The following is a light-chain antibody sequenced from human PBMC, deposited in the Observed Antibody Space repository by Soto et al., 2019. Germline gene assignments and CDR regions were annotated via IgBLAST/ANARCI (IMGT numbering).Light chain of an antibody. Sequence: EIVMTQSPATLSVSAGERATLSCRARQSVRSNLAWYQQKPGQAPRLLIYDASTRATGIPARFSGSGSGTEFILTISSLQSEDFGVYYCQKYNSAPLTFGGGTKVEIK. V-gene: IGKV3D-15*01. CDR3: QKYNSAPLT. J-gene: IGKJ4*01. CDR2: DAS. CDR1: QSVRSN.